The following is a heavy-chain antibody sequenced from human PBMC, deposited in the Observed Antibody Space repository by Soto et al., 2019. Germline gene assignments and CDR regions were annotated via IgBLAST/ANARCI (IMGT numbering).Heavy chain of an antibody. D-gene: IGHD6-19*01. V-gene: IGHV3-48*02. CDR3: ARETGLRSSGWSYYFDF. Sequence: EVQLVESGGGMVQPGGSLRVSCAASGFTLSSYSMHWVRQAPGKGLEWVSYISGSGGTIYYADSLKGRVTISRDNAKNSLSVQMNSLRDEGTAVYFCARETGLRSSGWSYYFDFWGQGTRVTVSS. CDR1: GFTLSSYS. J-gene: IGHJ4*02. CDR2: ISGSGGTI.